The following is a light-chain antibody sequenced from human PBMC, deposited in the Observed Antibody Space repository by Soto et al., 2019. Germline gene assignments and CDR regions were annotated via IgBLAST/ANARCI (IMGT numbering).Light chain of an antibody. CDR1: SSDVGDDNY. J-gene: IGLJ1*01. Sequence: QSVLTQPPSASGSPGQSVTISCTGTSSDVGDDNYVSWYQRHPGKAPKLMISEVSKRPSGVPDRVSGSKSGNTASLTVSGLQAEDEADDYCSSYAGSNNFVFGTGTKLTVL. V-gene: IGLV2-8*01. CDR3: SSYAGSNNFV. CDR2: EVS.